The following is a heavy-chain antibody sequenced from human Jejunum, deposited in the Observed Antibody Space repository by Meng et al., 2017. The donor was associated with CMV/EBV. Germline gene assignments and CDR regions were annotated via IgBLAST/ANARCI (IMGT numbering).Heavy chain of an antibody. D-gene: IGHD6-19*01. V-gene: IGHV3-20*03. CDR2: INWNGGST. Sequence: GLNFDDDGMSWVRQAPGKGLEWVSGINWNGGSTGYADSVKGRFTISRDNAKNSLYLQMNSLRAEDTALYYCARARSSGWYGGANYWGQGTRVTVSS. CDR1: GLNFDDDG. J-gene: IGHJ4*02. CDR3: ARARSSGWYGGANY.